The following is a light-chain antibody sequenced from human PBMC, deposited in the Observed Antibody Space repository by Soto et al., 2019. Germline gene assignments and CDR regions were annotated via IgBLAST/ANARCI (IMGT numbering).Light chain of an antibody. J-gene: IGKJ2*01. Sequence: DIQMTQSPSTLSASLGDRVTITCRASQSISSWLAWYQQKPGKAPKLLIYKASSLESGVPSRFRGSGSGTEFTLTISSLQPDDFETYYCQQYNSYSVTFGQGTKVDIK. CDR1: QSISSW. CDR3: QQYNSYSVT. V-gene: IGKV1-5*03. CDR2: KAS.